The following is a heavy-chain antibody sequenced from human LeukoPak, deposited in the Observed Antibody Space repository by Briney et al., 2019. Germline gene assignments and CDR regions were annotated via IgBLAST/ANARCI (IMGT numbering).Heavy chain of an antibody. CDR3: ARRVLTGEFFDY. CDR2: INPSGGST. Sequence: GASVKVSCKASGYTFTTYYMHWVRQAPGQGLEWMGIINPSGGSTSYAQKFQGRVTMTRDTSTSTVYMELSSLRSEDTAVHYCARRVLTGEFFDYWGQGTLVTVSS. V-gene: IGHV1-46*01. J-gene: IGHJ4*02. CDR1: GYTFTTYY. D-gene: IGHD7-27*01.